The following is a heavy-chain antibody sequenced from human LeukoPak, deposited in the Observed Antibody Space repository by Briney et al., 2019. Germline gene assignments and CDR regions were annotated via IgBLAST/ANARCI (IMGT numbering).Heavy chain of an antibody. Sequence: ASVRVSCKASGGTFSSYAISWVRQAPGQGLEWMGRIIPIFGTANYAQKFQGRVTITTDESTSTAYMELSSLRSEDTAVYYCARPREMATIRDAFDIWGQGTMVTVSS. CDR3: ARPREMATIRDAFDI. V-gene: IGHV1-69*05. CDR2: IIPIFGTA. J-gene: IGHJ3*02. CDR1: GGTFSSYA. D-gene: IGHD5-24*01.